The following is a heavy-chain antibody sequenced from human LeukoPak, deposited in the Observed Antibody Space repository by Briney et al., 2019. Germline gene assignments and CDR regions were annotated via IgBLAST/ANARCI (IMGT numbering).Heavy chain of an antibody. J-gene: IGHJ4*02. V-gene: IGHV4-59*01. CDR3: ARAGRAIAARPFDY. Sequence: PSETLSLTCTVSGGSISSYYWSWIRQPPGKGLEWIGYIYYSGSTNYNPSLKSRVTISVDTSKNQFSLKLSSVTAADTAVYYCARAGRAIAARPFDYWGQGTLVTVSS. D-gene: IGHD6-6*01. CDR2: IYYSGST. CDR1: GGSISSYY.